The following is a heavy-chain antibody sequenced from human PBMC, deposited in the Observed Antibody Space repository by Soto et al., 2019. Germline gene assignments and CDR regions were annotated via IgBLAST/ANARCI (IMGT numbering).Heavy chain of an antibody. V-gene: IGHV3-30*18. CDR1: GFTFSSYG. CDR3: AKDTYYHDSSGYYVFDY. D-gene: IGHD3-22*01. CDR2: ISYDGSNK. Sequence: PGGSLRLSCAASGFTFSSYGVLWVRQAPGKGLEWVALISYDGSNKYYADSVKGRFTISRDNSKNTLYLQMNSLRAEDTAVYYCAKDTYYHDSSGYYVFDYWGQGT. J-gene: IGHJ4*02.